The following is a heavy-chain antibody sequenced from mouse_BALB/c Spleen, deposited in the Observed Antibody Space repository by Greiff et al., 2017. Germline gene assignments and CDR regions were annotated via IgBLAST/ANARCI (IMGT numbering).Heavy chain of an antibody. D-gene: IGHD1-1*01. CDR1: GFTFSSYA. J-gene: IGHJ3*01. V-gene: IGHV5-6-5*01. CDR2: ISSGGST. Sequence: EVQGVESGGGLVKPGGSLKLSCAASGFTFSSYAMSWVRQTPEKRLEWVASISSGGSTYYPDSVKGRFTISRDNARNILYLQMSSLRSEDTAMYYCARGGDYYGSSYVRGFAYWGQGTLVTVSA. CDR3: ARGGDYYGSSYVRGFAY.